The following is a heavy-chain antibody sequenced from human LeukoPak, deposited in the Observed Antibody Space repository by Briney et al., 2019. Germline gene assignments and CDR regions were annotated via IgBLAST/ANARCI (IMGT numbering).Heavy chain of an antibody. CDR2: TASDGSEK. Sequence: GGSLRLSCVASGFIFSSYPMNWVRQTPGKGLEWVAVTASDGSEKYYADSVKGRFTISRDNSKNTLYLQMNSLRGDDTAVYYCAKNEANWGQGTMVTVSS. V-gene: IGHV3-30*18. CDR1: GFIFSSYP. CDR3: AKNEAN. J-gene: IGHJ3*01.